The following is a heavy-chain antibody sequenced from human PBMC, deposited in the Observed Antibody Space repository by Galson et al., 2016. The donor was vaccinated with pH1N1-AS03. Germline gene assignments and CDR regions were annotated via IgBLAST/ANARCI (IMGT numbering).Heavy chain of an antibody. V-gene: IGHV3-30*18. D-gene: IGHD3-16*01. CDR2: ISKDAHGN. Sequence: SLRLSCAASGFTFSDSGMHWVRQPPGKGLEWVAVISKDAHGNFYEDSVKGRFTTSSDNTNNTVYLNMNILTTEDTAVYYGAKMLGGITAVGFESWGQGVLVIVSS. J-gene: IGHJ5*01. CDR1: GFTFSDSG. CDR3: AKMLGGITAVGFES.